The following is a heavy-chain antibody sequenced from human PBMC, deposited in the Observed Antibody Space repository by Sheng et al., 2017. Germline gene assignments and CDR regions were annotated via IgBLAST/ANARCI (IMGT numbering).Heavy chain of an antibody. J-gene: IGHJ6*03. CDR1: GGTFSSYA. D-gene: IGHD5-12*01. CDR3: ARDREATRLLYYYMDV. CDR2: IIPILGIA. Sequence: QVQLVQSGAEVKKPGSSVKVSCKASGGTFSSYAISWVRQAPGQGLEWMGGIIPILGIANYAQKFQGRVTITADKSTSTAYMELSSLRSEDTAVYYCARDREATRLLYYYMDVWGQGTTVTVSS. V-gene: IGHV1-69*10.